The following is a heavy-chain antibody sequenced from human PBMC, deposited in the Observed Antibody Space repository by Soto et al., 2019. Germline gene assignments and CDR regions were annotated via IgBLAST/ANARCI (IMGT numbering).Heavy chain of an antibody. Sequence: ASVKVSCKASGYTFTTYGISWVRQAPGQGLEWMGWISPYNGTTKYAEKFQGEMTMTTDTATSTAYMDLRSLRSDDTAVYYCARDGERDTGLNFYYYLHGMDAWGQGTRVTVSS. CDR1: GYTFTTYG. CDR2: ISPYNGTT. V-gene: IGHV1-18*04. CDR3: ARDGERDTGLNFYYYLHGMDA. D-gene: IGHD1-1*01. J-gene: IGHJ6*02.